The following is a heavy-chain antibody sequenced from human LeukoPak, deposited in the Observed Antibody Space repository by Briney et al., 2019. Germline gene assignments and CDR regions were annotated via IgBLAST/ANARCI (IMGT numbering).Heavy chain of an antibody. J-gene: IGHJ4*02. CDR3: ATLLQGDSSGYYFDY. Sequence: ASVKVSCKVSGYTLTELSMHWVRQAPGKGLEWMGGFDPEDGETIYAQKFQGRVTMTEDTSIDTAYMELSSLRSEDTAVYYCATLLQGDSSGYYFDYWGQGTLVTVSS. V-gene: IGHV1-24*01. CDR1: GYTLTELS. CDR2: FDPEDGET. D-gene: IGHD3-22*01.